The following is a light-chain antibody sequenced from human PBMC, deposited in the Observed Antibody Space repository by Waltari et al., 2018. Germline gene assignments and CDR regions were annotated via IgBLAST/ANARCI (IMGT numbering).Light chain of an antibody. J-gene: IGLJ3*02. V-gene: IGLV4-69*01. CDR3: QTGGHGTWV. CDR2: VNRDGSH. Sequence: QLVLTQSPSASASLGASVKLTCTLSSGHSSNIIAWLQQQPEKGPRYLMKVNRDGSHSKGDDIPDRFSGSSSGVERYLTIPSVQSEDEAGYYCQTGGHGTWVFGGGTTLTVL. CDR1: SGHSSNI.